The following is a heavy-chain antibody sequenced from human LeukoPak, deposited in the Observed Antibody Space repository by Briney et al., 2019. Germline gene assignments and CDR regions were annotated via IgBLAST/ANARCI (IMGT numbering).Heavy chain of an antibody. CDR1: GGSFSGYY. Sequence: SETLSLICAVYGGSFSGYYWSWIRQPPGKGLEWIGEINHSGSTNYNPSLKSRVTISVDTSKNQFSLKLSSVTAADTAVYYCARKRPSYHQNNWFDPWGQGTLVTVSS. CDR2: INHSGST. V-gene: IGHV4-34*01. D-gene: IGHD1-1*01. J-gene: IGHJ5*02. CDR3: ARKRPSYHQNNWFDP.